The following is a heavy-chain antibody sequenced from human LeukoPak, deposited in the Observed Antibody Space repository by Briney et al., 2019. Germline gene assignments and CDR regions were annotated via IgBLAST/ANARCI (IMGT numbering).Heavy chain of an antibody. Sequence: GGSLRLSCAASGFTFSGYAMHWVRQAPGKGLEYVSGIGSNGGNIYYANSVKGRFTIFRDNSKNTLYLQMGSLRAEDMAVYYCVGGYYFDFWGQGSLVTVSS. CDR1: GFTFSGYA. D-gene: IGHD5-12*01. J-gene: IGHJ4*02. V-gene: IGHV3-64*01. CDR2: IGSNGGNI. CDR3: VGGYYFDF.